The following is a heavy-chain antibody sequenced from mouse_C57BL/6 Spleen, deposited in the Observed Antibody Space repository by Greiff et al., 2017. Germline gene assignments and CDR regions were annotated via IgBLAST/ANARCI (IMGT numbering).Heavy chain of an antibody. V-gene: IGHV1-72*01. CDR3: AREEDWVHFDY. J-gene: IGHJ2*01. Sequence: VQLQQPGAELVKPGASVKLSCKASGYTFTSYWMHWVKQRPGRGLEWIGRIDPNSGGTKYNEKFKSKATLTVDKPSSTAYMQLSSLTSKDAAVYYCAREEDWVHFDYWGQGTTLTVSS. CDR1: GYTFTSYW. CDR2: IDPNSGGT. D-gene: IGHD4-1*01.